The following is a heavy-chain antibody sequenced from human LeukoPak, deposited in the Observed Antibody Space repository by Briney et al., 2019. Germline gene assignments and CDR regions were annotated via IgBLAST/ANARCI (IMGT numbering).Heavy chain of an antibody. D-gene: IGHD6-6*01. V-gene: IGHV1-2*02. CDR2: INPSSGVT. Sequence: GASVKVSCKASGYTFTGYYIHWVRQARGQGLEWMGWINPSSGVTNYAQKFQGRVTMTRDTSISTAYMELSRLTSDDTAVYYCARDPSTSYYVDFWGLGTLVTVSS. J-gene: IGHJ4*02. CDR3: ARDPSTSYYVDF. CDR1: GYTFTGYY.